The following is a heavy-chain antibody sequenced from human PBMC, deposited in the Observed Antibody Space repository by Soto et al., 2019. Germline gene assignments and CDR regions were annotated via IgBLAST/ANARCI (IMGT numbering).Heavy chain of an antibody. D-gene: IGHD3-10*01. J-gene: IGHJ4*02. CDR3: ATNHGSGSTPFAY. CDR1: GGTFSSYT. CDR2: IIPMLRMA. Sequence: QVQLVQSGAEVKKPGSSVKVSCTASGGTFSSYTISWVRQVPGQGLEWMGRIIPMLRMANFAQNFQGRVTMTADESTRTAYVELSSLRSEQPAVYYCATNHGSGSTPFAYRGQGTLVTASS. V-gene: IGHV1-69*02.